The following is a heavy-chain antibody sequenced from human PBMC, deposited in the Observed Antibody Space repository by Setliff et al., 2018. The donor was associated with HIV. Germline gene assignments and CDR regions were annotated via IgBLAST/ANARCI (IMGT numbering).Heavy chain of an antibody. V-gene: IGHV4-59*01. CDR1: GGSINNYQ. CDR2: IYTSGSS. D-gene: IGHD3-10*01. CDR3: ASGSIDKREYYFDY. Sequence: PSETLSLTCTVSGVSGGSINNYQWSWIRQPPGKGLEWIGYIYTSGSSNYNPSLKSRVTISVDTSKNQFSLKLSSVTAADTAVYYCASGSIDKREYYFDYWGQGTLVTVSS. J-gene: IGHJ4*02.